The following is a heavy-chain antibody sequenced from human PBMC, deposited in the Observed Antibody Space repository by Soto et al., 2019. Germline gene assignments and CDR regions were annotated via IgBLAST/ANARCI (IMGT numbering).Heavy chain of an antibody. J-gene: IGHJ6*02. CDR2: IIPIFGTA. D-gene: IGHD6-13*01. Sequence: QVQLVQSGAEVKKPGSSVKVSCKASGGTFSSYAISWVRQAPGQGLEWMGGIIPIFGTANYAQKFQGRVTITADESTRTADRELSSLRSEDTAVYYCARLVYSSSWYRYYGMAVWGQGTTVTVSS. CDR1: GGTFSSYA. CDR3: ARLVYSSSWYRYYGMAV. V-gene: IGHV1-69*12.